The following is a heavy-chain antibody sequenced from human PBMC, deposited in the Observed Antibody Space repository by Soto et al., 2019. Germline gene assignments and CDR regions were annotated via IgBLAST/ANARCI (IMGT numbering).Heavy chain of an antibody. CDR2: TDYSGNT. V-gene: IGHV4-59*08. CDR3: ARAVGDPLYDLDY. D-gene: IGHD6-19*01. CDR1: SDSISSYY. Sequence: QVQLQESGPGLVRPSETLSLTCTVSSDSISSYYWFWIRQSPGQGLEWIGYTDYSGNTNYNPSLKRRITLSGDTSKNQFSLRLSSVTAVDTAVYYCARAVGDPLYDLDYWGQGTLVTVSS. J-gene: IGHJ4*02.